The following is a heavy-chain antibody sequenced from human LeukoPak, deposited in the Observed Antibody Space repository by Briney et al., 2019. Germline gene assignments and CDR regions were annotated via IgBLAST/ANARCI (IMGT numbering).Heavy chain of an antibody. CDR3: ARGSTAMDEYYFDY. J-gene: IGHJ4*02. CDR2: IYHSGST. CDR1: GYSISSGYY. V-gene: IGHV4-38-2*02. D-gene: IGHD5-18*01. Sequence: PSETLSLTCTVSGYSISSGYYWGWIRQPPGKGLEWIGSIYHSGSTYYNPSLKSRVTISVDTSKNQFPLKLSSVTAADTAVYYCARGSTAMDEYYFDYWGQGTLVTVSS.